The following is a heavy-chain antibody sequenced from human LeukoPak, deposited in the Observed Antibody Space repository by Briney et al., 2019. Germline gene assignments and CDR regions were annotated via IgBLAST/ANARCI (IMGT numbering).Heavy chain of an antibody. D-gene: IGHD1-26*01. Sequence: GGSLRLSCAASGFTFSSYGMHWVRQAPGKGLEWVAFILYDGSNKYYADSVKGRFTISRDNSKNTLYLQMNSLRAEDTAVYYCAKVDHRFYSGTYPGGGFDYWGQGTLVTVSS. J-gene: IGHJ4*02. V-gene: IGHV3-30*02. CDR3: AKVDHRFYSGTYPGGGFDY. CDR2: ILYDGSNK. CDR1: GFTFSSYG.